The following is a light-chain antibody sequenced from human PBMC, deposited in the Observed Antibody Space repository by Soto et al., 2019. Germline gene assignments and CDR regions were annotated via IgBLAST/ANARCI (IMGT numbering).Light chain of an antibody. J-gene: IGKJ1*01. V-gene: IGKV1-5*01. CDR2: DAS. CDR1: RSISDW. CDR3: LQYSSHSWT. Sequence: DIQMTQSPSTLSPSVGDRVTITCRASRSISDWLAWYQQKPGKAPKLLIFDASSLKSGVPSRFSGSGSGTEFTLPIRGLQPDDVATYYCLQYSSHSWTFGQGTKVEIK.